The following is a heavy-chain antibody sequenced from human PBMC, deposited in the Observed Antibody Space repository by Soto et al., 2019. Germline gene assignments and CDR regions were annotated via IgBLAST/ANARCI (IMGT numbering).Heavy chain of an antibody. J-gene: IGHJ3*02. CDR2: ISWNSGSI. Sequence: EVQLVESGGGLVQPGRSLRLSCAASGFTFDDYAMHWVRQAPGKGLEWVSGISWNSGSIGYADSVKGRFTISRDNAKNSLYLQMNSLRAEDTALYYCAKAASGQTTVTPYDAFDIWGQGTMVTVSS. D-gene: IGHD4-17*01. CDR3: AKAASGQTTVTPYDAFDI. CDR1: GFTFDDYA. V-gene: IGHV3-9*01.